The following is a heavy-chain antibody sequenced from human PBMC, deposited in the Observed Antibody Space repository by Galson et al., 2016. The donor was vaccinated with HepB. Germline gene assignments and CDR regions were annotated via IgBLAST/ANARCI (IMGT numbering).Heavy chain of an antibody. CDR2: IYPGDLDI. CDR1: GYKFANYW. J-gene: IGHJ4*02. V-gene: IGHV5-51*01. Sequence: QSGAEVKKPGESLKISCKGSGYKFANYWIGWVRQMPGKGLEWMGIIYPGDLDIKYSPSFQGLVTISVDKSTSTVYLQWSSLKASDTAMYYCERHTFHFDYWGQGTQVTVSS. CDR3: ERHTFHFDY.